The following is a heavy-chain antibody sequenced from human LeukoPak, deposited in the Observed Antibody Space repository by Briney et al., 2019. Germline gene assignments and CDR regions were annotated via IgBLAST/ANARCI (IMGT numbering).Heavy chain of an antibody. V-gene: IGHV4-4*02. CDR3: ASRDGYGYCFDY. CDR1: GGSLSRSNW. D-gene: IGHD5-24*01. CDR2: NYHSWST. Sequence: PSGTLPLTCAVSGGSLSRSNWWSWVRQPPGKGLELIGENYHSWSTNYNPSLKKRVTLSVDKSKDQFSLKLSSVSAADRAVYYCASRDGYGYCFDYWGQGTVVTVSS. J-gene: IGHJ4*02.